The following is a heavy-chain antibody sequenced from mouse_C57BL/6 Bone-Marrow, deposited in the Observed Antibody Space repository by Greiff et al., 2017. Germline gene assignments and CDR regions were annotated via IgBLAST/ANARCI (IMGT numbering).Heavy chain of an antibody. V-gene: IGHV1-76*01. CDR2: IYPGSGNT. CDR1: GYTFTDYY. Sequence: QVQLQQSGAELVRPGASVKLSCKASGYTFTDYYINWVKQRPGQGLEWIARIYPGSGNTYYNEKFKGKATLTAEKSSSTAYMQLSSLTSEDSAVYFCARSGAWFAGWGRGTLVTVSA. J-gene: IGHJ3*01. CDR3: ARSGAWFAG.